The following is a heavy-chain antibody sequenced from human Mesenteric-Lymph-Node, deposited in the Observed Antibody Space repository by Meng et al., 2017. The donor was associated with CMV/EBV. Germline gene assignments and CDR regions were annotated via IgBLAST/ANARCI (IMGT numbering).Heavy chain of an antibody. V-gene: IGHV4-34*01. Sequence: GSLRLSCAVYGGSFSGYYWSWIRQPPGKGLEWIGEINHSGSTNYNPSLKSRVTISVDTSKNQFSLKLSSVTAADTAVYYCARERWLQFLYYYGMDVWGQGTTVTVSS. J-gene: IGHJ6*02. CDR1: GGSFSGYY. CDR2: INHSGST. D-gene: IGHD5-24*01. CDR3: ARERWLQFLYYYGMDV.